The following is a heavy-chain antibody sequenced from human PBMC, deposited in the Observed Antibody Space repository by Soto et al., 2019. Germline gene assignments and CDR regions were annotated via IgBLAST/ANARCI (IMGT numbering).Heavy chain of an antibody. CDR1: GYTFTSYW. Sequence: GESLKISCKGSGYTFTSYWIGWVRQMPGKGLEWMGVIYHGGSNTRYSPSFQGQVTISADKSISTAYLQWRSLKASDTAMYYCARLDSSDYFYFDYWGQGTLVTVSS. J-gene: IGHJ4*02. CDR2: IYHGGSNT. CDR3: ARLDSSDYFYFDY. V-gene: IGHV5-51*01. D-gene: IGHD3-22*01.